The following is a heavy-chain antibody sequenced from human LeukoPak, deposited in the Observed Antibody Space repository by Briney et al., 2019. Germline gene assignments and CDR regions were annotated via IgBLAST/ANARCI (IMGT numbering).Heavy chain of an antibody. CDR1: GFTFGSYA. CDR3: ARDLGYSSSWHHFDY. D-gene: IGHD6-13*01. J-gene: IGHJ4*02. V-gene: IGHV3-30-3*01. CDR2: ISYDGSNK. Sequence: PGRSLRLSCAASGFTFGSYAMHWVRQAPGKGLEWVAVISYDGSNKYYADSVKGRFTISRDNSKNTLYLQMNSLRAEDTAVYYCARDLGYSSSWHHFDYWGQGTLVTVSS.